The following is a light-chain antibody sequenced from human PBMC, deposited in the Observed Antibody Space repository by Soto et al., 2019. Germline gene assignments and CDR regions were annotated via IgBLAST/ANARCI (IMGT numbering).Light chain of an antibody. CDR1: SSNIGSNS. CDR2: TNN. J-gene: IGLJ2*01. CDR3: AAWDDSLVSVL. V-gene: IGLV1-47*02. Sequence: QSVLTQPPSASATPGQRVTISCSGGSSNIGSNSVFWYQQFPGTAPKLLIYTNNQRPSGVPDRFSGSKSGTSASLVISGLRSEDEADYYCAAWDDSLVSVLFGGGTQLTVL.